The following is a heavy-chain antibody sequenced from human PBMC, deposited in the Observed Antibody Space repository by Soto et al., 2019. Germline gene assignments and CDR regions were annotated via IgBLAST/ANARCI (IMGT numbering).Heavy chain of an antibody. D-gene: IGHD5-12*01. Sequence: QVQLQESGPGLVKPSETLSLSCTVSGGSMRSQYWSWIRQPPGKGLEWIGYIYYNGNTNYNPSLQSRVTISGDAFVDQCSLKLTPVAAAGAAMYYRATRWVVATPRGAAGFDPWGQGTLVSVSS. CDR3: ATRWVVATPRGAAGFDP. V-gene: IGHV4-59*11. CDR1: GGSMRSQY. CDR2: IYYNGNT. J-gene: IGHJ5*02.